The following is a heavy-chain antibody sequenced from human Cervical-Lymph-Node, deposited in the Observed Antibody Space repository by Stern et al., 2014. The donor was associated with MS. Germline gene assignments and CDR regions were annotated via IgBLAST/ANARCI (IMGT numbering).Heavy chain of an antibody. CDR1: WFTVSRDY. CDR2: RTNVGIT. CDR3: ARDTSSPERSDW. D-gene: IGHD1-1*01. V-gene: IGHV3-53*01. J-gene: IGHJ4*02. Sequence: VQLVESGGGVIQPGGSLRLSCTASWFTVSRDYMTWVRQAPGKWLEWVSLRTNVGITFYTDSVKGRFTIFRDDSKNTVYLHMTSLRAEDTAMYYCARDTSSPERSDWWGQGTLVTVSS.